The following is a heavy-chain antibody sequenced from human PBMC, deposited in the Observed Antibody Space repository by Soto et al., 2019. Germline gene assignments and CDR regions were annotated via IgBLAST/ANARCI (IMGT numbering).Heavy chain of an antibody. CDR2: IYHSGST. CDR3: ARGTKYYFDY. D-gene: IGHD2-8*01. Sequence: KPSETLSLTCAVSGGSISSGGYSWSWIRQPPGKGLEWIGYIYHSGSTYYNPSLKSRVTISVDRSKNQFSLKLSSVTAADTAVYYCARGTKYYFDYWGQGTLVTVSS. J-gene: IGHJ4*02. V-gene: IGHV4-30-2*01. CDR1: GGSISSGGYS.